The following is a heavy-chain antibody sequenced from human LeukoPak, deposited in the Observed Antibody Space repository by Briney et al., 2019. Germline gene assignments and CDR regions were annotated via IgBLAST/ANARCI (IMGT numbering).Heavy chain of an antibody. CDR1: GFTVSSNY. D-gene: IGHD6-13*01. V-gene: IGHV3-66*01. CDR2: IYSGGST. J-gene: IGHJ6*02. CDR3: GSSWYYYYGMGV. Sequence: GGSLRLSCAASGFTVSSNYMSWVRQAPGKGLEWVSVIYSGGSTYYADSVKGRFTISRDNSKNTLYLQMNSLRAEDTAVYYCGSSWYYYYGMGVWGQGTTVTVSS.